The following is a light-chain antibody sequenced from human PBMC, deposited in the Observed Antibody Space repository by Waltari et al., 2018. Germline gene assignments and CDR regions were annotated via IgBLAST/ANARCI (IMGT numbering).Light chain of an antibody. CDR2: EVS. V-gene: IGLV2-8*01. Sequence: QSALTQPPSASGSPGQSVTISCTGTSSYIGGYMYVSWYRQHPGKGPKLLIYEVSKRPSGVPNRFSGSKSGNTASLTVSGLQAEDEADYYCSSYAGSNNLVFGTGTKVTVL. J-gene: IGLJ1*01. CDR1: SSYIGGYMY. CDR3: SSYAGSNNLV.